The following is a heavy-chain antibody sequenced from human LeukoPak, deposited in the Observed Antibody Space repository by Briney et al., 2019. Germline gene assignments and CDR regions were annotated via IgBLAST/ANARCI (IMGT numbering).Heavy chain of an antibody. J-gene: IGHJ4*02. CDR1: GSTFTTYW. Sequence: GESLQISCQGSGSTFTTYWISWVRQIPGKGLEWMGRIDPSDSYTNYSPSFQGHVSISADKSISTAYLQWDSLKASDSAMYYCARYDHGDYFFGYWGQGTLVSVSS. V-gene: IGHV5-10-1*01. D-gene: IGHD3-16*01. CDR3: ARYDHGDYFFGY. CDR2: IDPSDSYT.